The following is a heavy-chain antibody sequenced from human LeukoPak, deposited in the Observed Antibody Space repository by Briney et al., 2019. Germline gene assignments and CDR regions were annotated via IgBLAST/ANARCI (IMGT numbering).Heavy chain of an antibody. CDR3: ANHRTTYDWFDP. J-gene: IGHJ5*02. Sequence: ASVKVSCKASGYTFTGYYMHWVRPAPGQGLEWMGWINPNSGGTNYAQKFQGRVTMTRDTSISTAYMELSRLRSDDTAVYYCANHRTTYDWFDPWGQGTLVTVSS. V-gene: IGHV1-2*02. CDR1: GYTFTGYY. CDR2: INPNSGGT. D-gene: IGHD1-7*01.